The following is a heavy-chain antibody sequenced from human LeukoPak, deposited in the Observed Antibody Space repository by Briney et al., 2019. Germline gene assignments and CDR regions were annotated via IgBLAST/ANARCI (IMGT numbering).Heavy chain of an antibody. Sequence: SETLPLTCAVYGGSFSGYYWSWIRQPPGKGLEWIGEINHSGSTNYNPSLKSRVTISVDTSKNQFSLKLSSVTAADTAVYYCARVVVGARGYYFDYWGQGTLVTVSS. CDR3: ARVVVGARGYYFDY. D-gene: IGHD1-26*01. V-gene: IGHV4-34*01. J-gene: IGHJ4*02. CDR1: GGSFSGYY. CDR2: INHSGST.